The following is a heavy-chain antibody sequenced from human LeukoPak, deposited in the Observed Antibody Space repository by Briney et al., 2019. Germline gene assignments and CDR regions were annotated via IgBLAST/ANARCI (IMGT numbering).Heavy chain of an antibody. D-gene: IGHD5-12*01. V-gene: IGHV3-48*03. CDR1: GFTFSSYE. J-gene: IGHJ4*02. Sequence: PGGSLRLSCAASGFTFSSYEMNWVRQAPGKGLEWVSYISSSGSTIYYADSVKGRFTISRDNAKNSLYLQMNSLGVEDTAVYYCAGGSGWLIDYWGQGTLVTVSS. CDR2: ISSSGSTI. CDR3: AGGSGWLIDY.